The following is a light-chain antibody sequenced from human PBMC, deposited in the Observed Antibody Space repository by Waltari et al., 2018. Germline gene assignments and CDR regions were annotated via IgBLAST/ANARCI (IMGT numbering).Light chain of an antibody. CDR2: KAS. CDR1: QSILTW. V-gene: IGKV1-5*03. J-gene: IGKJ4*01. Sequence: DIQMTQSPSTLSASVGDRVTITCRAIQSILTWLAWYQQKPGKAPRLLMSKASSLQTGAPSRFSGRRSGTEFTLTISRLGPDDFATYYCQQYNTYSPGPTFGGGTKVEIK. CDR3: QQYNTYSPGPT.